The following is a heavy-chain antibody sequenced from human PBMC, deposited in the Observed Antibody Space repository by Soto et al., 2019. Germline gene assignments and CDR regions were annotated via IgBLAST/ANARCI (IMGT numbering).Heavy chain of an antibody. J-gene: IGHJ4*02. CDR1: GFTVSSNY. V-gene: IGHV3-53*01. Sequence: QSGGSLRLSCAASGFTVSSNYMSWVRQAPGKGLEWVSVIYSGGSTYYADSVKGRFTISRDNAKNSLYLEMNSLRAEDTAVYYCARESEDLTSNFDYWGQGTLVTVSS. CDR3: ARESEDLTSNFDY. CDR2: IYSGGST.